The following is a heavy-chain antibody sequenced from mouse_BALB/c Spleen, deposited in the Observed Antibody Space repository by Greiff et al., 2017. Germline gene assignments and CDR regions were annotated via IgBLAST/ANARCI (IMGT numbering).Heavy chain of an antibody. Sequence: QVQLKESGPGLVAPSQSLSITCTVSGFSLTSYGVHWVRQPPGKGLEWLGVIWAGGSTNYNSALMSRLSISKDNSKSQVFLKMNSLQTDDTAMYYCARGDDGYYGYAMDYWGQGTSVTVSS. CDR1: GFSLTSYG. CDR2: IWAGGST. D-gene: IGHD2-3*01. CDR3: ARGDDGYYGYAMDY. J-gene: IGHJ4*01. V-gene: IGHV2-9*02.